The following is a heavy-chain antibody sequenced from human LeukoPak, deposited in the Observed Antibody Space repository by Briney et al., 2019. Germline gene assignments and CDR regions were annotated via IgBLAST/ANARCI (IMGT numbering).Heavy chain of an antibody. Sequence: GSLRLSCAASGFRFSDFTMTWVRQAPGKGPEWVSAIGGRGGSTYYADSLGGRFIISRDNSKDMVYLQMNSLKVEDTATYYCGKEGGAWGQGTKVTVSS. V-gene: IGHV3-23*01. J-gene: IGHJ5*02. CDR2: IGGRGGST. D-gene: IGHD3-16*01. CDR3: GKEGGA. CDR1: GFRFSDFT.